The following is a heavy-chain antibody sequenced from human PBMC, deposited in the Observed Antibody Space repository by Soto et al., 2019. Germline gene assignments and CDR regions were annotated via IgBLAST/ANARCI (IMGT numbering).Heavy chain of an antibody. Sequence: PGESLQISCKSSGYRFSSYWIAWVRQMPGKGLEWMGIIYPGDSDTRYSPSFEGKVTISADKSNSTAYLQWSSLKASDTAMYYCARQGSNGAYYYYGMDVWGQGTTVTVSS. D-gene: IGHD3-16*01. V-gene: IGHV5-51*01. J-gene: IGHJ6*02. CDR1: GYRFSSYW. CDR2: IYPGDSDT. CDR3: ARQGSNGAYYYYGMDV.